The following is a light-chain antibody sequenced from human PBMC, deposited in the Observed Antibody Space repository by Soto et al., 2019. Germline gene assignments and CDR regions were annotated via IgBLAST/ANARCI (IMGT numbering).Light chain of an antibody. J-gene: IGLJ1*01. CDR2: GVT. CDR3: CSYATGGTYV. V-gene: IGLV2-23*02. Sequence: QSPLTQPASVSGSPGQSITISCTGTNSDVGRFNLVSWYQHHPDKAPKLMIFGVTKRPSGVSNRFSGSKSGNTASLTISGLQAEDEADYYCCSYATGGTYVFGTGTKVTVL. CDR1: NSDVGRFNL.